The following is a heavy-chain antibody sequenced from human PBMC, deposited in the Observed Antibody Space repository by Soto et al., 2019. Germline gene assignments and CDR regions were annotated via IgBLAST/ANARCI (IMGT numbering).Heavy chain of an antibody. D-gene: IGHD3-22*01. CDR2: IIPIFGTA. V-gene: IGHV1-69*06. CDR3: ARGWYYYDSSGYAFDY. CDR1: GDTFSSYA. Sequence: QVQLVQSGAEVKKPGSSVKVSCKASGDTFSSYAISWVRQAPGQGLEWMGGIIPIFGTANYAQKFKGRVTITADKSTSTAYMELISLRSGDTAMYYCARGWYYYDSSGYAFDYWGQGTQVTVSS. J-gene: IGHJ4*02.